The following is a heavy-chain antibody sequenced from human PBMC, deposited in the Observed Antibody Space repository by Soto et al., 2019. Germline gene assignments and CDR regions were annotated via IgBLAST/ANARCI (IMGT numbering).Heavy chain of an antibody. CDR3: ARDLQYCTNGVCNNP. D-gene: IGHD2-8*01. Sequence: ASVKVSCKASGYTFTSYGISWVRQAPGQGLEWMGRIIPILGIANYAQKFQGRVTITADKSTSTAYMELSSLRSEDTAVYYCARDLQYCTNGVCNNPWGQGTLVTV. V-gene: IGHV1-69*04. CDR2: IIPILGIA. CDR1: GYTFTSYG. J-gene: IGHJ5*02.